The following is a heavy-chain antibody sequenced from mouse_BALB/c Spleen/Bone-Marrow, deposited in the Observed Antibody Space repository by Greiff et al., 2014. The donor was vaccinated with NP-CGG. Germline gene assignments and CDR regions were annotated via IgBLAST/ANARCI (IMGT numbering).Heavy chain of an antibody. CDR1: GFNIKDTY. J-gene: IGHJ2*01. V-gene: IGHV14-3*02. CDR2: IDPENGNI. CDR3: TRRGFDF. Sequence: VQLKHSGAELVKPGASVKLSCTASGFNIKDTYIHWVKRRPEQGLEWTGRIDPENGNIKYDPKFQVKAAITADTSSNTAYLQLSSLTSEDTAVYYCTRRGFDFWGQGTTLTVSS.